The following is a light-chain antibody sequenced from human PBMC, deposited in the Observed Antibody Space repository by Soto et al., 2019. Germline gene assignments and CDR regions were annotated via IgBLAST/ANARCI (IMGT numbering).Light chain of an antibody. Sequence: DIQMTQSPSTLSASVGDRVTITCRASQNINTWLAWYQQKPGKAPYLLIYKASNLQSGVPSRFSGSASGTEFTLTIISLQPDDIATYYCQQYETYPLTYGGGTKVEI. CDR3: QQYETYPLT. CDR1: QNINTW. J-gene: IGKJ4*01. CDR2: KAS. V-gene: IGKV1-5*03.